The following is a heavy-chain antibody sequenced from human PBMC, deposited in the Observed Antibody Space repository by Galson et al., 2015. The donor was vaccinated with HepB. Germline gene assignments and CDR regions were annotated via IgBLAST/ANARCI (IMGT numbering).Heavy chain of an antibody. CDR3: ARDYYGSGAPDRRFDP. CDR2: IIPILGIA. V-gene: IGHV1-69*04. J-gene: IGHJ5*02. CDR1: GGTFSSYT. D-gene: IGHD3-10*01. Sequence: SVKVSCKASGGTFSSYTISWVRQAPGQGLEWMGRIIPILGIANYAQKFQGRVTITADKSTSTAYMELSSLRSEDTAVYYCARDYYGSGAPDRRFDPWGQGTLVTVSS.